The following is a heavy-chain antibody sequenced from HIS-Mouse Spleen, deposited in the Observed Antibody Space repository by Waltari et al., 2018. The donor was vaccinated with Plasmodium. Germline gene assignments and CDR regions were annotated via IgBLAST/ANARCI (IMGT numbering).Heavy chain of an antibody. J-gene: IGHJ4*02. D-gene: IGHD1-7*01. CDR2: IYYSGST. V-gene: IGHV4-39*07. Sequence: QLQLQESGPGLVKPSETLSLTCTVYGGSISSSSYYWGWTRQPPGKGLEWIGSIYYSGSTSYSPPLECRVTISVDTSKSQFALKLSSVTAADTAVYYCARDRITGTSYFDYWGQGTLVTVSS. CDR3: ARDRITGTSYFDY. CDR1: GGSISSSSYY.